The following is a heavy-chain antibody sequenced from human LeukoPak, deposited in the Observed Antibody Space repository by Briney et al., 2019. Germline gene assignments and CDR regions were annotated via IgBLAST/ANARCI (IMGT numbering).Heavy chain of an antibody. CDR2: ISSSGSTI. CDR3: AKDQGYSYYYLDY. D-gene: IGHD5-18*01. CDR1: GFTFSSYE. Sequence: GGSLRLSCAASGFTFSSYEMNWVRQAPGKGLEWVSYISSSGSTIYYADCVKGRFTISRDNSKNTLYLQMSSLRAEDTAVYYCAKDQGYSYYYLDYWGQGTLVTVSS. V-gene: IGHV3-48*03. J-gene: IGHJ4*02.